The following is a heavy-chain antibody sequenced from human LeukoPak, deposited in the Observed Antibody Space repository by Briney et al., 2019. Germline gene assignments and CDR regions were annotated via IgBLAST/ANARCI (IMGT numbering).Heavy chain of an antibody. D-gene: IGHD3-10*01. J-gene: IGHJ5*02. CDR3: ARGQFGEGFDP. V-gene: IGHV3-48*01. CDR1: GFTFSSYT. Sequence: GGSLRLSCVASGFTFSSYTMNWVRQAPGKGLEWVAYISRGGTTIYYADSVKGRFTISRDNAKNSLYLQMNSLRAEDTAMYYCARGQFGEGFDPWGQGTLVTVSS. CDR2: ISRGGTTI.